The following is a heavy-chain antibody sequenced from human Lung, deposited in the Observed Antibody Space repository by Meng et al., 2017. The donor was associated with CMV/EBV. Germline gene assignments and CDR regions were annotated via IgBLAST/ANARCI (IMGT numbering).Heavy chain of an antibody. J-gene: IGHJ4*02. CDR2: IKSTTDGGTT. Sequence: RAVAGLTFRHGWISWVRQAPGKGLEWVGRIKSTTDGGTTDYAAHVKGRFTISRDDSKNTVHLQMNSLKSEDTAVYYCATTQVGAPDYWGQGTLVTVSS. D-gene: IGHD1-26*01. CDR1: GLTFRHGW. V-gene: IGHV3-15*01. CDR3: ATTQVGAPDY.